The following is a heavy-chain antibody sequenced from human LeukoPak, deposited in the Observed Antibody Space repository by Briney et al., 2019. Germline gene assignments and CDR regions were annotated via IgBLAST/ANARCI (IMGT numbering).Heavy chain of an antibody. D-gene: IGHD4/OR15-4a*01. CDR3: ARRAGAYSHPYDY. CDR2: ISSSTSYI. CDR1: GFSFSSYT. J-gene: IGHJ4*02. Sequence: GGSLRLSCAASGFSFSSYTMNWVRQAPGKGLEWVSSISSSTSYIYYADSVKGRFSISRDNARNSLYLQMNSLRAEDTAVYYCARRAGAYSHPYDYWGQGTLVTVSS. V-gene: IGHV3-21*01.